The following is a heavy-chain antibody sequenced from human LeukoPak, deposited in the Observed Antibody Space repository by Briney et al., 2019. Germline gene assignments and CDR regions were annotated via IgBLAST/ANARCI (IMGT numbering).Heavy chain of an antibody. Sequence: GGSLRLSCAASGFTFSDYNMNWVRQAPGKGLEWVSSISSSDSYIYYADSVKGRFTISRDNAKKSLYLQMNSLRAEDTAVYYCARDIILWDPWGQGTLVTVSS. CDR3: ARDIILWDP. CDR1: GFTFSDYN. V-gene: IGHV3-21*01. CDR2: ISSSDSYI. D-gene: IGHD3-10*01. J-gene: IGHJ5*02.